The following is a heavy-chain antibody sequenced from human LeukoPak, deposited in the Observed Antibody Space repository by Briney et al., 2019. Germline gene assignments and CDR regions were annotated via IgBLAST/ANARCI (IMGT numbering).Heavy chain of an antibody. CDR1: GYTFSDYY. J-gene: IGHJ5*02. V-gene: IGHV1-2*02. CDR2: INPKSGGT. CDR3: ARVGGVRGVIKEELGIPPPASAWFDP. D-gene: IGHD3-10*01. Sequence: ASVKVSCKASGYTFSDYYIHWVRQAPGQGLEWMGWINPKSGGTNYAQNFQGRVTMTRDTSISAASISTAYMELSRLRSDDTAVYYCARVGGVRGVIKEELGIPPPASAWFDPWGQGTLVTVSS.